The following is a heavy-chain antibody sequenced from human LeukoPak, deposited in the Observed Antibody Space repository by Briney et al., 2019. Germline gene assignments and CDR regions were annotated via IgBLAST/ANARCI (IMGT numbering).Heavy chain of an antibody. Sequence: ASVKVSCKASGGTFSSYAISWVRQAPGQGLEWMGGIIPIFGTANYAQKFQGRVTITADESTSTAYIELSSLRSEDTAVYYCARGQNLYYYYYGMDVWGQGTTVTVSS. J-gene: IGHJ6*02. V-gene: IGHV1-69*13. CDR1: GGTFSSYA. CDR2: IIPIFGTA. CDR3: ARGQNLYYYYYGMDV.